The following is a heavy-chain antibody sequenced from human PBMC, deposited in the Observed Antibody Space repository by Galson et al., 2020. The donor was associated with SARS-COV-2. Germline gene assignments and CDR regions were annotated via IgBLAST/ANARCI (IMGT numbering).Heavy chain of an antibody. D-gene: IGHD3-22*01. J-gene: IGHJ3*02. V-gene: IGHV3-20*01. CDR1: AFTFEDYA. CDR3: ARDRKHNYDTSDFYSPNAFDM. CDR2: INRNGGRT. Sequence: GGSLRLSCAGSAFTFEDYAMSWVRQVPGKGLEWVSGINRNGGRTAYADSVKGRFTISRDNARNSLYLQMNSLSAEDTALYHCARDRKHNYDTSDFYSPNAFDMWGQGTMVTVSS.